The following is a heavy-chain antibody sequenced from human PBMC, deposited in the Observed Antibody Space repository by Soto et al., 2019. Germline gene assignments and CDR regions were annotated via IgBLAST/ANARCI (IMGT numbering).Heavy chain of an antibody. Sequence: VGSLRHSCEASGGTCISNAMTWVRQATGKGLEWVSAISDSGGSTYYADSVAGRFTISRDNSRHTLYLQMNSLRAEDTAIYYCAKALGRDFSDFDSWGQGTQVTVSS. D-gene: IGHD3-10*01. CDR1: GGTCISNA. V-gene: IGHV3-23*01. J-gene: IGHJ4*02. CDR3: AKALGRDFSDFDS. CDR2: ISDSGGST.